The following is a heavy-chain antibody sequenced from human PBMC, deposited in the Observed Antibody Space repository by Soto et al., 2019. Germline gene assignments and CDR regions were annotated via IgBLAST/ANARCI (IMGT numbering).Heavy chain of an antibody. CDR3: ARGRYYDSSLSDY. Sequence: PGGSLRLSCAASGFTFSYYSMIWVRQAPGKGLEWVSSISSSGSYIYYADPVNGRFTISRDNAENSLYLQMNSLRVEDTAVYYCARGRYYDSSLSDYWGQGTLVTVSS. CDR2: ISSSGSYI. CDR1: GFTFSYYS. J-gene: IGHJ4*02. D-gene: IGHD3-22*01. V-gene: IGHV3-21*01.